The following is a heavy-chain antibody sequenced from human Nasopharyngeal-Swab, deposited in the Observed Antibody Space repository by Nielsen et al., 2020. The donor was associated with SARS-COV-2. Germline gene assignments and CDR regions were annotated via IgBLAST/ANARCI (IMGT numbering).Heavy chain of an antibody. J-gene: IGHJ4*02. CDR3: ARTILSSSPEEGFDN. Sequence: WIRQPPGKGLEWVSSISSSSSYIYYADSVKGRFTISRDNAKNSLYLQMNSLRAEDTAVYYCARTILSSSPEEGFDNWGQGTLVTVSS. V-gene: IGHV3-21*01. D-gene: IGHD6-6*01. CDR2: ISSSSSYI.